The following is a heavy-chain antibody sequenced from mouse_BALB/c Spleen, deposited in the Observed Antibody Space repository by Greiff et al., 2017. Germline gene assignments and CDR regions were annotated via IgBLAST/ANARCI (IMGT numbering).Heavy chain of an antibody. V-gene: IGHV1S81*02. D-gene: IGHD1-1*01. CDR2: INPSNGRT. Sequence: QVHVKQPGAELVKPGASVKLSCKASGYTFTSYWMHWVKQRPGQGLEWIGEINPSNGRTNYNEKFKSKATLTVDKSSSTAYMQLSSLTSEDSAVYYYARGGYGSNSYYDFDYWGQGTTLTVSS. CDR1: GYTFTSYW. J-gene: IGHJ2*01. CDR3: ARGGYGSNSYYDFDY.